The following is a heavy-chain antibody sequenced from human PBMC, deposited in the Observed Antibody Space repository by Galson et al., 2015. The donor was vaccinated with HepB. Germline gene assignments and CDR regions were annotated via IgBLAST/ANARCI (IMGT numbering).Heavy chain of an antibody. Sequence: SLRLSCATSGFTFSNDWMTWVRQVPGKGLEWVSRIKRDGTEINYADFVKGRFTISRANGKNTLYLQMNNLRGEDTAVYYCVRGAPIYSHLLYWGQGTLVTVSS. D-gene: IGHD4-11*01. J-gene: IGHJ4*02. V-gene: IGHV3-74*01. CDR3: VRGAPIYSHLLY. CDR1: GFTFSNDW. CDR2: IKRDGTEI.